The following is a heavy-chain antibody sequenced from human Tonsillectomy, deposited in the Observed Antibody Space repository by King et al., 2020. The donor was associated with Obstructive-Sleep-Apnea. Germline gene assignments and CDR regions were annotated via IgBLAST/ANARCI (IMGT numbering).Heavy chain of an antibody. J-gene: IGHJ4*02. CDR2: IYYSGST. V-gene: IGHV4-30-4*01. Sequence: QLQESGPGLVKPSQTLSLTCTVSGGSISSGDYYWSWIRQPPGKGLEWIGYIYYSGSTYYNPSLKSRVTISVDTSKNQFSLKLSSVTAADTAVYYCARGGIPYYYDSSGSKGGLDYWGQGTLVTVSS. D-gene: IGHD3-22*01. CDR3: ARGGIPYYYDSSGSKGGLDY. CDR1: GGSISSGDYY.